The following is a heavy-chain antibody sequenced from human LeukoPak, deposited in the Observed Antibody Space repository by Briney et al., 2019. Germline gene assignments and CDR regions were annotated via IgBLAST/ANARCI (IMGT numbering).Heavy chain of an antibody. Sequence: SQTLSLTCALSGDSDSSNSAAWNWIRQSPPRGPEWLGRTYYRSKWYNDYAVSVKRRITISPDTSKNQFSLQLNSVTPEDTAVYYCARVVGGSPDYWGQGTLVTVSS. J-gene: IGHJ4*02. CDR2: TYYRSKWYN. D-gene: IGHD2-15*01. V-gene: IGHV6-1*01. CDR1: GDSDSSNSAA. CDR3: ARVVGGSPDY.